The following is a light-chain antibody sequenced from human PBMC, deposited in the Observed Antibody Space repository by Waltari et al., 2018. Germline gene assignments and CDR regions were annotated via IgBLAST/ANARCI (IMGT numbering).Light chain of an antibody. V-gene: IGLV3-21*01. CDR3: QVWDSSPETVV. CDR2: DDN. Sequence: SYVLTQPPSASVAPGKTATIACGGNNVGGKSVQWYQQKPGQAPVLVGHDDNARPSGIPDRCSGSNSGDTATLTISRVEVGDEADYYCQVWDSSPETVVFGGGTKLTVL. J-gene: IGLJ2*01. CDR1: NVGGKS.